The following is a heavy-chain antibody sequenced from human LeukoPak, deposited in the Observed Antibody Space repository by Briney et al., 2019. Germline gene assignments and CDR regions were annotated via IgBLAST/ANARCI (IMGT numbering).Heavy chain of an antibody. Sequence: SQTLSLTCTVSGGSISSGDYYWSWIRQPPGKGLEWIGYIYYSGSTNYNPSLKSRVTISVDTSKNQFSLKLSSVTAADTAVYYCARDSRDLASVVVFDYWGQGTLVTVSS. CDR3: ARDSRDLASVVVFDY. V-gene: IGHV4-61*08. CDR1: GGSISSGDYY. CDR2: IYYSGST. J-gene: IGHJ4*02. D-gene: IGHD3-22*01.